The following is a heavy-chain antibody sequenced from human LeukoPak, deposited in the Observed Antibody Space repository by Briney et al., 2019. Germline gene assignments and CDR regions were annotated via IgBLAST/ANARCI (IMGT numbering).Heavy chain of an antibody. J-gene: IGHJ4*02. CDR3: AKEMKPWMHFDY. V-gene: IGHV3-30*18. Sequence: PGGSLRLSCAASGFTFSNFAMSWVRQAPGKGLEWVAVISHDGSNTDCTDSVKGRFTISRDNSKNTLYLQMNSLRAEDTAVYYCAKEMKPWMHFDYWGQGTLVTVSS. CDR2: ISHDGSNT. CDR1: GFTFSNFA. D-gene: IGHD5-12*01.